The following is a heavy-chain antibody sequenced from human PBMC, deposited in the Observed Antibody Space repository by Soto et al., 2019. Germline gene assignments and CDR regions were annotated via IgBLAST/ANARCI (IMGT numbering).Heavy chain of an antibody. J-gene: IGHJ6*02. D-gene: IGHD3-16*01. CDR2: ISPYTGNT. V-gene: IGHV1-18*01. Sequence: QVQLVQSGDEVKKPGASVKVSCKASGYIFVNYGIAWVRQAPGQGLEWMGWISPYTGNTHSATKIQGRLTMTPDTSTRTAYMDLGSLTSDETAVYYCVMVDNYVTPTPQDVWGQGTTVTVSS. CDR3: VMVDNYVTPTPQDV. CDR1: GYIFVNYG.